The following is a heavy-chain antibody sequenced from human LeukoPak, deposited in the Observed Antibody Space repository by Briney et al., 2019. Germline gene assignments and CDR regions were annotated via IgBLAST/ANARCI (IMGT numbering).Heavy chain of an antibody. J-gene: IGHJ3*02. CDR1: GFTFSSYE. CDR3: ARGRDYYASGIYPNDAFDI. Sequence: PGGSLRLSCAASGFTFSSYEMNWVRQAPGKGLEWVSCISSSGSSIYYADSVKGRFTISRDNSKNTLYVQMNSLRAEDTALYYCARGRDYYASGIYPNDAFDIWGQGTMVTVSS. D-gene: IGHD3-10*01. V-gene: IGHV3-48*03. CDR2: ISSSGSSI.